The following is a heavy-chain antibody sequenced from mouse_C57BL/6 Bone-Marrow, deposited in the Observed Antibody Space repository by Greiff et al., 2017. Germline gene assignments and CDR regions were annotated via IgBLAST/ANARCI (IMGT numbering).Heavy chain of an antibody. D-gene: IGHD1-1*01. Sequence: QVQLQQSGAELARPGASVKLSCKASGYTFTSYGISWVKQRTGQGLEWIGEIYPRSGNTYYNEKFKGTATLTAGKSSSTAYIELRSLTSEDSAVYFCARMRLTTVVPSWFAYWGQGTLVTVSA. CDR2: IYPRSGNT. V-gene: IGHV1-81*01. J-gene: IGHJ3*01. CDR3: ARMRLTTVVPSWFAY. CDR1: GYTFTSYG.